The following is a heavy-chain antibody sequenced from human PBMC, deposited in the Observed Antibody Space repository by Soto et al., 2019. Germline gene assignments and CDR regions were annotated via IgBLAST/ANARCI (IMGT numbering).Heavy chain of an antibody. CDR1: GDSMSSYY. CDR2: IYYSGST. V-gene: IGHV4-59*01. J-gene: IGHJ4*02. Sequence: PAETLSLSCTVSGDSMSSYYWSWIRQPPGKGLEWIGYIYYSGSTTYNHSLRSRVTMSVDTSKNQFSLRLSSVTAADTAVYYCARAKSNYQTSDQWGQGSQVTVSS. CDR3: ARAKSNYQTSDQ. D-gene: IGHD4-4*01.